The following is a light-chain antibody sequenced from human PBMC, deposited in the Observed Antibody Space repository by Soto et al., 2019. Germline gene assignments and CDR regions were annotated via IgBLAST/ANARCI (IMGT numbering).Light chain of an antibody. CDR3: QQYNTYPLS. CDR2: KAS. J-gene: IGKJ4*01. CDR1: QSISNW. V-gene: IGKV1-5*03. Sequence: DIQMTQSPSTLSASVGDRGTITCRASQSISNWLAWYQQKPGKAPNLLIYKASSLESGVPSRFSGSGSGTEFTLTISSLQTYDFATYYCQQYNTYPLSFGGGTKVEIK.